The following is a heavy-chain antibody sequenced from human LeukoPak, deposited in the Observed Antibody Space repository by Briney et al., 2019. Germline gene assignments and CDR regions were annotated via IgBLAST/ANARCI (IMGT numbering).Heavy chain of an antibody. CDR1: GFTLSNAW. CDR2: IKSKTDGGTT. Sequence: GSLRLYCAASGFTLSNAWRSWVRQVPGKGLEWVGRIKSKTDGGTTDYAAPAKGRFTISRNDSKNTLYLQMYSLKTEDTAVYYCATIAAAMTFDYWGQGTLVTVSS. CDR3: ATIAAAMTFDY. V-gene: IGHV3-15*01. J-gene: IGHJ4*02. D-gene: IGHD2-2*01.